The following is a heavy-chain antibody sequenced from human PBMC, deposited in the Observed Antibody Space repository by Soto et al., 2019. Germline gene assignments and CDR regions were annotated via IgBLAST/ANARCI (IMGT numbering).Heavy chain of an antibody. CDR3: IVETNPGGLDY. CDR1: GFTFRNHV. J-gene: IGHJ4*02. CDR2: IFGSSGDT. Sequence: EGQMVESGGILVQPGRSLRLSCAASGFTFRNHVIHWVRQVPGKGLEWVSGIFGSSGDTGYADSVKGRFTTSRHSANNSLYLQMNSLRPDDTALYYCIVETNPGGLDYWGQGTLVTVSS. D-gene: IGHD3-16*02. V-gene: IGHV3-9*01.